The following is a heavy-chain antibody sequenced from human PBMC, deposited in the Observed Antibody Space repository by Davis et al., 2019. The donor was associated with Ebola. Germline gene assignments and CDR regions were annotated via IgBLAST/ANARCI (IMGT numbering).Heavy chain of an antibody. Sequence: PGGSLRLSCAASGFTFSNYAMSWVRQAPGKGLEWVSVMSGRGDSTYYADSVKGRFTISRDNSKNTLYLQMNSLRAEDTAVYYCARDPSWLIAAAGPKTSYYYYYGMDVWGQGTTVTVSS. CDR1: GFTFSNYA. J-gene: IGHJ6*02. D-gene: IGHD6-13*01. CDR2: MSGRGDST. CDR3: ARDPSWLIAAAGPKTSYYYYYGMDV. V-gene: IGHV3-23*01.